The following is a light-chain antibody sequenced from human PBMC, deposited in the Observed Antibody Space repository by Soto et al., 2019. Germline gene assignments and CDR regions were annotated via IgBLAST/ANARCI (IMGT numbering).Light chain of an antibody. Sequence: PGERATLSCRASQSFRGLLAWYQQKPGQAPRLLIYDAYNRATGIPPRFSGSGSGTDFTLTISSLEPEDSAVYYCQQYARPPYAFGQGTKVDI. V-gene: IGKV3-11*01. J-gene: IGKJ2*01. CDR1: QSFRGL. CDR3: QQYARPPYA. CDR2: DAY.